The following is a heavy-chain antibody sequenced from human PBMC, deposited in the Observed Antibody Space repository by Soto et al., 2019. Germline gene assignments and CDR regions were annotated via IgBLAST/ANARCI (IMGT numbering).Heavy chain of an antibody. CDR1: GYKVITYW. D-gene: IGHD1-26*01. CDR2: IHPGESDT. J-gene: IGHJ6*02. V-gene: IGHV5-51*01. CDR3: ARHEATYYHGYRMDV. Sequence: RVSGNGWGYKVITYWSRWGLQMPGKGLEWMGSIHPGESDTRYSPSFQGQVTISADRSITTAYLQWSSLKASDTAIYCCARHEATYYHGYRMDVFCQGTTVTVS.